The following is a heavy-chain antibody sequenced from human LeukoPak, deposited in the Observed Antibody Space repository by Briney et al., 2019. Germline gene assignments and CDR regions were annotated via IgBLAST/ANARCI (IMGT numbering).Heavy chain of an antibody. CDR2: INHSGST. D-gene: IGHD6-19*01. Sequence: PSETLSLTCAVYGGSFSGYYWSWIRQPPGKGLEWIGEINHSGSTNYNPSLKSRVTISVDTSKNQFSLKLSSVTAADTAVYYCARGIAVAKYYFDYWGQGTLVTVSS. CDR3: ARGIAVAKYYFDY. CDR1: GGSFSGYY. J-gene: IGHJ4*02. V-gene: IGHV4-34*01.